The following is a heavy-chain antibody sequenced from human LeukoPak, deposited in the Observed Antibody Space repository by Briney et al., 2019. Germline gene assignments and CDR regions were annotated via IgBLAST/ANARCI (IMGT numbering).Heavy chain of an antibody. CDR1: GFTFSSYW. Sequence: GGSLRLSCAASGFTFSSYWMHWVRQAPGKGLVWVSRINSDRSSTSYADSVKGRFTISRDNAKNTLYLQMNSLRAEDTAVYYCAREKDWGNGDYRPDAFDIWGQGTMVTVSS. CDR2: INSDRSST. CDR3: AREKDWGNGDYRPDAFDI. V-gene: IGHV3-74*01. D-gene: IGHD4-17*01. J-gene: IGHJ3*02.